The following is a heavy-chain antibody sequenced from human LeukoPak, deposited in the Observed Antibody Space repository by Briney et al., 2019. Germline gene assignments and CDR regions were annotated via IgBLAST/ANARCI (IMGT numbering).Heavy chain of an antibody. CDR3: ARGPVGLSALDS. D-gene: IGHD2-15*01. Sequence: GGSLRLSCAASGFTFSNYWMHWGRQVPGKGLVWVSRIDSDGSVTVYAASVKGRFTISRDNAKNMLYLQMNSLRAEDTAVYYCARGPVGLSALDSWGQGTLVTVSS. CDR2: IDSDGSVT. V-gene: IGHV3-74*01. CDR1: GFTFSNYW. J-gene: IGHJ4*02.